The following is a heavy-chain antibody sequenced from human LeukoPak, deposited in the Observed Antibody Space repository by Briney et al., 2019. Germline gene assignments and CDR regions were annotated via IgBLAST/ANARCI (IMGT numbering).Heavy chain of an antibody. CDR2: IYHSGST. D-gene: IGHD6-19*01. J-gene: IGHJ6*03. CDR1: GGSISNSSSY. CDR3: ARKAVAGNPYYYYMDV. V-gene: IGHV4-39*07. Sequence: SETLSLTCTVSGGSISNSSSYWGWIRQPPGKGLEWIGSIYHSGSTYYNPSLKGRVTISVDTSKNQFSLKLSSVTAADTAVYYCARKAVAGNPYYYYMDVWGKGTTVTVSS.